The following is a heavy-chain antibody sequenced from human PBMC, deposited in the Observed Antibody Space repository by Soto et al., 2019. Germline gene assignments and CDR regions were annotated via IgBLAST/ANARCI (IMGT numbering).Heavy chain of an antibody. CDR3: ARDQTAGDWFDP. Sequence: EVQLVESGGGLVQPGGSLRLSCAASGFTFSSYWMHWVRQAPGKGLVWVSRINSDGSSTNYADSVTGRVTISRDNAKNTLYLQMNSLRAEDTAVYYCARDQTAGDWFDPWGQGTLVTVSS. V-gene: IGHV3-74*01. D-gene: IGHD2-21*02. CDR1: GFTFSSYW. CDR2: INSDGSST. J-gene: IGHJ5*02.